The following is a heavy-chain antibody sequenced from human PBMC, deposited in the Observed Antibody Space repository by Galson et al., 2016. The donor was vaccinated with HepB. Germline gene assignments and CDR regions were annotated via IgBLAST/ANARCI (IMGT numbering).Heavy chain of an antibody. CDR1: GFDLSSDD. CDR2: INRNGDYI. J-gene: IGHJ1*01. D-gene: IGHD1-1*01. CDR3: ARDLTQTGFLAS. Sequence: SLRLSCAASGFDLSSDDMDWVRQAPGMGLEWLSFINRNGDYIYYADSVRGRFTISRDNARNTLFLEMNSLRAEDTAVYYCARDLTQTGFLASWGRGTLVTVSS. V-gene: IGHV3-21*01.